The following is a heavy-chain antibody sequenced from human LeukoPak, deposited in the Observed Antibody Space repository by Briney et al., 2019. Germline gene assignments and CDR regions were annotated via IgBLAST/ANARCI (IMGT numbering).Heavy chain of an antibody. Sequence: GGSLRLSCAASGFTVSSNYMSWVRQAPGKGLEWVSVIYSGGSTYYADSVKGRFTISRDNSKNTLYLQMNSLRAEDTAVYYCARDDLYYYDSSGYSGFDYWGQGTLVTVSS. D-gene: IGHD3-22*01. CDR2: IYSGGST. CDR3: ARDDLYYYDSSGYSGFDY. J-gene: IGHJ4*02. CDR1: GFTVSSNY. V-gene: IGHV3-53*01.